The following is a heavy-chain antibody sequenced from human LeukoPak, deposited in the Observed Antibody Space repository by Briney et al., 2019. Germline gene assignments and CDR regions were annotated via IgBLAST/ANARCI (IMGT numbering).Heavy chain of an antibody. J-gene: IGHJ4*01. CDR2: ISSSGSTI. Sequence: GGSLRLSCAASGFTVSSYEMNWVRQAPGKGLEWVSYISSSGSTIYYADSVKGRFTISRDNAKNSLYLQMNSLRAEDTAVYYCARDRYCSGGSCYYFDYWGHGTLVTVSS. CDR1: GFTVSSYE. V-gene: IGHV3-48*03. CDR3: ARDRYCSGGSCYYFDY. D-gene: IGHD2-15*01.